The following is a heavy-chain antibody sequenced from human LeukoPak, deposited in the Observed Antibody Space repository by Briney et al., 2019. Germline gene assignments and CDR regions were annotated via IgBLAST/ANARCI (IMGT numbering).Heavy chain of an antibody. CDR1: GGSISSSSYY. V-gene: IGHV4-39*07. CDR2: IYYSGST. D-gene: IGHD6-19*01. J-gene: IGHJ6*02. CDR3: ARESGYSSGWNHYYYGMDV. Sequence: PSETLSLTCTVSGGSISSSSYYWGWIRQPPGKGLEWIGSIYYSGSTYYNPSLKSRVTISVDTSKNQFSLKLSSVTAADTAVYYCARESGYSSGWNHYYYGMDVWGQGTTVTVSS.